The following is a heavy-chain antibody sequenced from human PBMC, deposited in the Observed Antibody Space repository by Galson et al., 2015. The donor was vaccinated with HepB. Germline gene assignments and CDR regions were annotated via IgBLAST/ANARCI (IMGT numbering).Heavy chain of an antibody. Sequence: SLRLSCAASGFSFSTYVMHWVRQAPGKGLEWVAAIWHDARNKYYADSVKGRFTISRDNSKNILFLEMNSLRVDDTAAYYCARENIPNCICDYWGQGALLTVSS. CDR3: ARENIPNCICDY. V-gene: IGHV3-33*01. J-gene: IGHJ4*02. D-gene: IGHD1-1*01. CDR1: GFSFSTYV. CDR2: IWHDARNK.